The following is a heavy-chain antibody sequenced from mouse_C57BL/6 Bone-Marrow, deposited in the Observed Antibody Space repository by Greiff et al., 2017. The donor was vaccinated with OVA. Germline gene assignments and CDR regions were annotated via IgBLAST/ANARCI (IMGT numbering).Heavy chain of an antibody. Sequence: VKLMESGAELVRPGTSVKVSCKASGYAFTNYLIEWVKQRPGQGLEWIGVINPGSGGTNYNEKFKGKATLTADKSSSTAYMQLSSLTSEDSAVYFCARIPYDYDGGFDYWGQGTTLTVSS. CDR2: INPGSGGT. J-gene: IGHJ2*01. D-gene: IGHD2-4*01. CDR1: GYAFTNYL. V-gene: IGHV1-54*01. CDR3: ARIPYDYDGGFDY.